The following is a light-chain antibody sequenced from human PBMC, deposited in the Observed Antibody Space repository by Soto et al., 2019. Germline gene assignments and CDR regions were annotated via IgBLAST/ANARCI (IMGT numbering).Light chain of an antibody. V-gene: IGLV2-14*01. CDR2: GVS. CDR1: NSDVGAYNY. CDR3: NSYAGSSYV. J-gene: IGLJ1*01. Sequence: QSVLTQPASMSGSPGQSITISCTGTNSDVGAYNYVSWCQQYPGKAPKLIIYGVSNRPSGVSNRFSGSKVGNTASLTISGLQSDDEADYYCNSYAGSSYVFGTGTKVTVL.